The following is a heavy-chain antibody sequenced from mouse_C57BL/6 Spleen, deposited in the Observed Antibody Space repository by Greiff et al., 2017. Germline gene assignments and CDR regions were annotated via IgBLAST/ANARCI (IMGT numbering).Heavy chain of an antibody. CDR2: IDPSDSET. CDR3: ARARQLGQGAMDD. D-gene: IGHD4-1*02. J-gene: IGHJ4*01. V-gene: IGHV1-52*01. Sequence: QVQLQQPGAELVRPGSSVKLSCKASGYTFTSYWMHWVKQRPIQGLEWIGNIDPSDSETHYNQKFKDKATLTVDKSSSTAYMQLSSLTSEDSAVYYCARARQLGQGAMDDWGKGTSVTVSS. CDR1: GYTFTSYW.